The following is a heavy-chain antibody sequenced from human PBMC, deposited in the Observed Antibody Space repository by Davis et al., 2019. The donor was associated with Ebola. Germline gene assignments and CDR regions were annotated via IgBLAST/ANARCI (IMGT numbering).Heavy chain of an antibody. J-gene: IGHJ4*02. CDR1: GYTFTSYA. V-gene: IGHV1-18*01. CDR3: ARGLPSSCEDY. Sequence: ASVKVSCKASGYTFTSYAMHWVRQAPGQRLEWMGWISAYNGNTNYAQKLQGRVTMTTDTSTSTAYMELRSLRSDDTAVYYCARGLPSSCEDYWGQGTLVTVSS. D-gene: IGHD6-13*01. CDR2: ISAYNGNT.